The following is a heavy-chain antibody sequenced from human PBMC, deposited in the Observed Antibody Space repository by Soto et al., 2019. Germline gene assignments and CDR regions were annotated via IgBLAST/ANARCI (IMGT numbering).Heavy chain of an antibody. J-gene: IGHJ5*02. D-gene: IGHD1-26*01. V-gene: IGHV3-74*03. Sequence: EVQLVESGGGLVQPGGSLRLSCAASKFTFSRYWMHWVRQTPGKGLMWVARINTDGSGTTYADSVKGRFTISRDNAKNTVFLDMNSLRADDTAVYYCARVASGSYDWFDPWGQGTLVTVSS. CDR1: KFTFSRYW. CDR3: ARVASGSYDWFDP. CDR2: INTDGSGT.